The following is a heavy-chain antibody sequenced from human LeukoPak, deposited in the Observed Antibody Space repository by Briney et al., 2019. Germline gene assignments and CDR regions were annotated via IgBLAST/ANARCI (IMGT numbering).Heavy chain of an antibody. CDR2: IKQDGSEE. D-gene: IGHD6-13*01. CDR1: GFTFSSYW. J-gene: IGHJ6*02. CDR3: ARDQADSSSWYFDYYYGMDV. V-gene: IGHV3-7*01. Sequence: GGSLRLSCAASGFTFSSYWMSWVRQAPGKGLEWVANIKQDGSEEYYVDSVKGRFTISRDNAKNSLYLQMNSLRAEDTAVYYCARDQADSSSWYFDYYYGMDVWGQGTTVTVSS.